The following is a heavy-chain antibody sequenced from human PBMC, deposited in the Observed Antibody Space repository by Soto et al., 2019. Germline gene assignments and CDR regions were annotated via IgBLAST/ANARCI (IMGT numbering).Heavy chain of an antibody. CDR1: GFTFNNAW. V-gene: IGHV3-15*01. CDR3: TADLSPPEGPSYPIDY. J-gene: IGHJ4*02. CDR2: MKSNGAT. D-gene: IGHD1-26*01. Sequence: EVQLVESGGGLVTPGGSLRLSCVVSGFTFNNAWMNWVRQAPGKGLEWVGRMKSNGATDYAAFVKGRFTFLRDDSRGTLYLQMNSLETEDTAVYYCTADLSPPEGPSYPIDYWGQGTLVTVSS.